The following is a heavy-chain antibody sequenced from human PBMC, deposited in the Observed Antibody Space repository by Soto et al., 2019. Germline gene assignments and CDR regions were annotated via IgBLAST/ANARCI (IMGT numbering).Heavy chain of an antibody. CDR1: GFTFGDNA. CDR3: TRAGIDKTGTTHYYYGMDV. D-gene: IGHD1-1*01. CDR2: IRSKGYGGTI. J-gene: IGHJ6*02. V-gene: IGHV3-49*04. Sequence: PGGSLRLSCTASGFTFGDNAVSWVRQAPGKGLEWVGFIRSKGYGGTIEYAASVKGRFTISRDDSKSIAYLQMNSLKTEDTAVYYCTRAGIDKTGTTHYYYGMDVWGQGITVTVS.